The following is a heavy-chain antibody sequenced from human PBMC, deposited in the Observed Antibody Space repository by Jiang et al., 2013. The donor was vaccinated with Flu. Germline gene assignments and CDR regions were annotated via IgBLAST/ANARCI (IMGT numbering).Heavy chain of an antibody. Sequence: VQLVESGGGAVQPGRSRRLSCVASGFTFPGFAMHWVRQTPGQGLEWVAFISWDGTKKYYRDSVKGRFSISRDNSKKTLLLQMDSLRTEDTALYYCARDRWGGDSGTDAFDLWGQGTMVTVSS. D-gene: IGHD2-21*02. CDR3: ARDRWGGDSGTDAFDL. J-gene: IGHJ3*01. CDR1: GFTFPGFA. V-gene: IGHV3-30-3*01. CDR2: ISWDGTKK.